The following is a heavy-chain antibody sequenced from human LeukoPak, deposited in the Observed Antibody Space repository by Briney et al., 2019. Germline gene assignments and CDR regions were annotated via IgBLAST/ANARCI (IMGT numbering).Heavy chain of an antibody. CDR3: ARDSSGWFDP. Sequence: PGGSLRLSCAASVFSFSTYSMNWVRQAPEEGLERVSYISSGSSTIYYADSVKGRFTISRDNAKNSLYLQMTTLRDEDTAVYYCARDSSGWFDPWGQGTLGTVSS. D-gene: IGHD3-22*01. CDR2: ISSGSSTI. J-gene: IGHJ5*02. V-gene: IGHV3-48*02. CDR1: VFSFSTYS.